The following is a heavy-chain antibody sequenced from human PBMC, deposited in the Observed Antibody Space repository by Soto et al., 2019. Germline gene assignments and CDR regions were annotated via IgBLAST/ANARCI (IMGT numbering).Heavy chain of an antibody. CDR1: GGSISSDDYY. V-gene: IGHV4-31*03. D-gene: IGHD7-27*01. J-gene: IGHJ4*02. Sequence: SETLSLTCTVSGGSISSDDYYWNWIRQHPGKGPECIGHKSYSGSTYYNPSLKSRVIISLDPSENQFSLRLTSVTAADTAVYYCARGLGNWGSYFDYWGQGSLVTXSS. CDR2: KSYSGST. CDR3: ARGLGNWGSYFDY.